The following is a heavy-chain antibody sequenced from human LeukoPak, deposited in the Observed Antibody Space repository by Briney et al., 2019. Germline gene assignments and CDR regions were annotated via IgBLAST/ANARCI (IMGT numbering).Heavy chain of an antibody. CDR1: GFTFSSYW. Sequence: GGSLRLSCAASGFTFSSYWMHWVRQAPGKGLEWVSSISSSSSYIYYADSVKGRFTISRDNAKNSLYLQMNSLRAEDTAVYYCAKDNMKGYYMDVWGKGTTVTVSS. J-gene: IGHJ6*03. CDR2: ISSSSSYI. D-gene: IGHD2/OR15-2a*01. CDR3: AKDNMKGYYMDV. V-gene: IGHV3-21*01.